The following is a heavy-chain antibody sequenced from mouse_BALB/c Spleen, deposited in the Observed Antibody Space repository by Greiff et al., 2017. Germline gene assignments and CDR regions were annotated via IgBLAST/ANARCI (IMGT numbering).Heavy chain of an antibody. CDR2: IWRGGST. J-gene: IGHJ3*01. CDR3: AKNLDHRYDGLLAY. V-gene: IGHV2-5-1*01. D-gene: IGHD2-14*01. Sequence: QVQLKESGPSLVQPSQSLSITCTVSGFSLTSYGVHWVRQSPGKGLEWLGVIWRGGSTDYNAAFMSRLSITKDNSKSQVFFKMNSLQADDTAIYYCAKNLDHRYDGLLAYWGQGTLVTGSA. CDR1: GFSLTSYG.